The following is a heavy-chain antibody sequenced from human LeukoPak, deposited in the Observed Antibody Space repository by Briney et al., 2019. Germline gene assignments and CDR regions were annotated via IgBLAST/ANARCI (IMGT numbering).Heavy chain of an antibody. D-gene: IGHD2-15*01. CDR3: ARCGGSCQKYYYYMDV. Sequence: SGGSLRLSCAASGFTFSNYNMWWVRQAPGKGLEWVSSISGSSSYIYYADSVKGRFTISRDNAKNSLYLQINSLRAEDTAVYYCARCGGSCQKYYYYMDVWGKGTTVTVSS. CDR1: GFTFSNYN. V-gene: IGHV3-21*01. J-gene: IGHJ6*03. CDR2: ISGSSSYI.